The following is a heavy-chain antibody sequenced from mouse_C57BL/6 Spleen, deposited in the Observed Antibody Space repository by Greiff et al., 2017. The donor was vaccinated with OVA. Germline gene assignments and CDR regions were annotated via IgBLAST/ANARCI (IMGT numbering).Heavy chain of an antibody. Sequence: VQLQQPGAELVRPGSSVKMSCKASGYTFTSYWMDWVKQRPGQGLEWIGNIYPSDSETHYNQKFKDKATLTVDKSSSTAYMQLSSLTSEDSAVYYCARSGDYDGILAYWGQGTLVTVSA. V-gene: IGHV1-61*01. CDR1: GYTFTSYW. D-gene: IGHD2-4*01. J-gene: IGHJ3*01. CDR2: IYPSDSET. CDR3: ARSGDYDGILAY.